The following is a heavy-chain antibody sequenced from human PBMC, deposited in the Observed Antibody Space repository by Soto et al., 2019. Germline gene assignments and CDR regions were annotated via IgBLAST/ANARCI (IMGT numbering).Heavy chain of an antibody. J-gene: IGHJ6*02. V-gene: IGHV3-30-3*01. CDR1: GFTFSSYA. CDR2: ISYDGSNK. D-gene: IGHD3-3*01. CDR3: ARDTTYYDFWSGYLNRPYGMDV. Sequence: QVQLVESGGGVVQPGRSLRLSCAASGFTFSSYAMHWVRQAPGKGLEWVAVISYDGSNKYYADSVKGRFTISRDNSKNTLYLQMNSLRAEDTAVYYCARDTTYYDFWSGYLNRPYGMDVWGQGTTVTVSS.